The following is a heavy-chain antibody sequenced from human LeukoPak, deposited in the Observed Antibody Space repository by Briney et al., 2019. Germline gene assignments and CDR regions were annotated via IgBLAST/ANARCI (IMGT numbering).Heavy chain of an antibody. J-gene: IGHJ4*02. CDR3: AKTISVARYCFDY. V-gene: IGHV3-23*01. CDR1: GFTFSNYS. CDR2: ISGSGGST. Sequence: GGSLRLSWAASGFTFSNYSMSWVRQAPGKGLEWVSAISGSGGSTYYADSVKGRFTMSRDNSKNTLYLQMNSLRAEDTAVYYCAKTISVARYCFDYWGQGTLVTVSS. D-gene: IGHD6-6*01.